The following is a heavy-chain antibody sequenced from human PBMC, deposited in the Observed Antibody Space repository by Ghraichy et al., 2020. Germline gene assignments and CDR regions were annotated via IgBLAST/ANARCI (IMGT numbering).Heavy chain of an antibody. V-gene: IGHV4-34*01. CDR2: INHSGST. J-gene: IGHJ4*02. D-gene: IGHD3-9*01. Sequence: SQTLSLTCAVYGGSFSGYYWSWIRQPPGKGLEWIGEINHSGSTNYNPSLKSRVTISVDTSKNQFSLKLSSVTAADTAVYYCARGTKFDWLLRYYFDYWGQGTLVTVSS. CDR1: GGSFSGYY. CDR3: ARGTKFDWLLRYYFDY.